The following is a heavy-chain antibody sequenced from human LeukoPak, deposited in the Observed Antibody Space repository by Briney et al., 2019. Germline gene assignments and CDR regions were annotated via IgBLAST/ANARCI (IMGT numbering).Heavy chain of an antibody. CDR2: IGSSGDST. J-gene: IGHJ4*02. CDR1: GFTFSSYA. CDR3: TRAEQWLPFD. Sequence: GGSLRLSCAASGFTFSSYAMSWVRQAPGKGLEWVSTIGSSGDSTYYAGSVKGRFTISRDNAKNTLYLQMNSLTAEDTAVYYCTRAEQWLPFDWGQGTLVTVSS. V-gene: IGHV3-23*01. D-gene: IGHD6-19*01.